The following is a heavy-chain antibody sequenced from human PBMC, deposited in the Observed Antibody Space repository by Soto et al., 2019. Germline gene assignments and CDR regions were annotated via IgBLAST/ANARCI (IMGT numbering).Heavy chain of an antibody. Sequence: GGSLRLSCAASGFTFSSYSMNWVRQAPGKGLEWVSSISSSSSYIYYADSVKGRFTISRDNAKNSLYLQMNSLRAEDTAVYYCARDGPLVRGDYYGMDVWGQGTTVTVSS. D-gene: IGHD3-10*01. CDR2: ISSSSSYI. CDR1: GFTFSSYS. V-gene: IGHV3-21*01. J-gene: IGHJ6*02. CDR3: ARDGPLVRGDYYGMDV.